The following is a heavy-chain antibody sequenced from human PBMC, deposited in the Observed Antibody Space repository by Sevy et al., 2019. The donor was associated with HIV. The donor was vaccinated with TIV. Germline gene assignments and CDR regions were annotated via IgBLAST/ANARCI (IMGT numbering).Heavy chain of an antibody. J-gene: IGHJ3*02. Sequence: SETLSLTCTVSGGSINSDHWNWIRQPPGKGLEWIGYVYYTGGTNYNPSLKNRVTISVDRTKNQFSLKLTSVTAADTAVYYCARRNDVDIWGHGTMVTVSS. CDR3: ARRNDVDI. CDR1: GGSINSDH. CDR2: VYYTGGT. V-gene: IGHV4-59*08.